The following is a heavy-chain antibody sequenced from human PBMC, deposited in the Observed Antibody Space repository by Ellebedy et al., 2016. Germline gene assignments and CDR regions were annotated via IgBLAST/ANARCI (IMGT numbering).Heavy chain of an antibody. CDR3: ARDSHYGDSRRYYFDY. CDR1: GYSFTSYW. Sequence: GESLKISXKGSGYSFTSYWIGWVRQMPGKGLEWMGIIYPGDSDTRYSPSFQGQVTISADKSISTAYLQWSSLKASDTAMYYCARDSHYGDSRRYYFDYWGQGTLVTVSS. V-gene: IGHV5-51*01. CDR2: IYPGDSDT. D-gene: IGHD4-17*01. J-gene: IGHJ4*02.